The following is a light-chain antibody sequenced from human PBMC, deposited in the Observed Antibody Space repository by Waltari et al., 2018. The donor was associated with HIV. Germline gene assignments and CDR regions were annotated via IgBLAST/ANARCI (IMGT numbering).Light chain of an antibody. CDR3: MQSTQVHIP. J-gene: IGKJ5*01. V-gene: IGKV2D-29*01. CDR2: EVS. CDR1: QSLLHSDGNTY. Sequence: DIVMTQTPLSLSVPPGRPASISCMSTQSLLHSDGNTYLYWYLQKAGQPPQLLIYEVSDRFSGVPDRFSGSGSGTYFTLKISRVQAEDVGVYYCMQSTQVHIPFGQGTRLEIK.